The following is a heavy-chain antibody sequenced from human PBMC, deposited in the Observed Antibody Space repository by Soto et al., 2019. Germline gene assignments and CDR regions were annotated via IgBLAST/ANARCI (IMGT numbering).Heavy chain of an antibody. V-gene: IGHV3-23*01. CDR2: ISGSGGST. Sequence: GGSLRLSCAASGFTFSSYAMSWVRQAPGKGLEWVSAISGSGGSTYYADSVKGRFTISRDNSKNTLYLQMNSLRAEDTAVYYCANLAVESYYYYGMDVWGQGTTVTVSS. J-gene: IGHJ6*02. D-gene: IGHD3-3*02. CDR3: ANLAVESYYYYGMDV. CDR1: GFTFSSYA.